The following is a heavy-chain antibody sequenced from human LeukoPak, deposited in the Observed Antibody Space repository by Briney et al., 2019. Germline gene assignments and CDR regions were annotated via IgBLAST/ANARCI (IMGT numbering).Heavy chain of an antibody. CDR1: GFTFSSYS. CDR2: ISSSSSYI. D-gene: IGHD6-13*01. Sequence: GGSLRLSCAASGFTFSSYSMNWVRQAPGKGLEWVSSISSSSSYIYYADSVKGRFTISRDNAKNSLYLQMYSLRAEDTAVYYCASWDSSSPRPMDVWGQGTTVTVSS. J-gene: IGHJ6*02. CDR3: ASWDSSSPRPMDV. V-gene: IGHV3-21*01.